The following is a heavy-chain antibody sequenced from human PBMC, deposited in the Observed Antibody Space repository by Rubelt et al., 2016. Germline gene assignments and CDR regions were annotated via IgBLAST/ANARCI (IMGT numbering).Heavy chain of an antibody. D-gene: IGHD2-21*01. Sequence: VHLVQSGTELKKPGASVKVSCKASGYTFTDYAMNWVRQAHGQGLEWMGRIIPILGIANYAQKLQGRVTFTEDKSTSTAYMELSSLGSEETALYYCARVGDTWGFDYWGQGTLVTVSS. CDR1: GYTFTDYA. V-gene: IGHV1-69*09. CDR3: ARVGDTWGFDY. CDR2: IIPILGIA. J-gene: IGHJ4*02.